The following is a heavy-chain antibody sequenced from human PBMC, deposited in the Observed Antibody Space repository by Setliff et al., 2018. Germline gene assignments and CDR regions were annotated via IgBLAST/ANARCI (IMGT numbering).Heavy chain of an antibody. CDR1: GGSISSYY. V-gene: IGHV4-59*12. CDR2: VYYTGNT. J-gene: IGHJ4*02. CDR3: RYWSHNYHDDY. D-gene: IGHD3-3*01. Sequence: SETLSLTCTVSGGSISSYYWSWIRQPAGKGLEWIGYVYYTGNTNYNPSLKSRLTISVDASTNQFSLKLYSVTAADTAVYYCRYWSHNYHDDYWGQGTLVTVSS.